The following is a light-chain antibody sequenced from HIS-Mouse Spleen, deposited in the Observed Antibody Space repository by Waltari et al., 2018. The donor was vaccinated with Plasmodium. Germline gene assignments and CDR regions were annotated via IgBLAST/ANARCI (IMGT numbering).Light chain of an antibody. CDR3: QQRSNWPLT. CDR2: DAS. Sequence: EIVLTQSPATLSLPPGERATLSYRASQSVSSYLAWYQQKPGQAPRLLIYDASNRATGIPARFSGSGSGTDFTLTISSLEPEDFAVYYCQQRSNWPLTFGGGTKVEIK. CDR1: QSVSSY. J-gene: IGKJ4*01. V-gene: IGKV3-11*01.